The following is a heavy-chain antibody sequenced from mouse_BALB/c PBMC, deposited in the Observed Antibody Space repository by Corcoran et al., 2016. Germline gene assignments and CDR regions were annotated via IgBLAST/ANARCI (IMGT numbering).Heavy chain of an antibody. V-gene: IGHV3-6*02. D-gene: IGHD1-1*01. Sequence: DVQLQESGPGLVKPSQSLSLTCSVTGYSITSGYYWNWIRQFPGNKLEWMGYISYDGSNNYNPSLKNRISIKRYTSQNQFFLKLNSVTTEDTATYYCARITTVVATPYWYFDVWGAGATVTVSS. CDR1: GYSITSGYY. CDR2: ISYDGSN. J-gene: IGHJ1*01. CDR3: ARITTVVATPYWYFDV.